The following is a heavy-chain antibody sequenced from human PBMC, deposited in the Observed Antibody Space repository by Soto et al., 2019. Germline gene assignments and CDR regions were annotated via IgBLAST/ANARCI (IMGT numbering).Heavy chain of an antibody. V-gene: IGHV1-46*01. CDR2: INTSGGST. CDR3: ARDHAVVVPAAIKIYYFDY. D-gene: IGHD2-2*01. J-gene: IGHJ4*02. CDR1: GYTFTSYY. Sequence: QVQLVQSGAEVKKPGASVKVSCKASGYTFTSYYMHWVRQAPGQGLEWMGIINTSGGSTSYAQKFQGCVTMPRVPSTSTVYIELSSLRSEDTAVYYCARDHAVVVPAAIKIYYFDYWGQGTLVTVSS.